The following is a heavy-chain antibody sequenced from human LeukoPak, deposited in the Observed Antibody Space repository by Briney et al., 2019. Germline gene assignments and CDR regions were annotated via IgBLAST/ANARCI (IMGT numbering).Heavy chain of an antibody. Sequence: PSETLSLTCAVYGESFSGYYWSWIRQPPGKGLEWIGYIFYTGSTNYNPSLKSRVTISVLTSKNRFSLKLSSVTAADTAVYYCATLTGGDDAFDIWGQGTMVTASS. J-gene: IGHJ3*02. CDR1: GESFSGYY. CDR3: ATLTGGDDAFDI. CDR2: IFYTGST. D-gene: IGHD4-23*01. V-gene: IGHV4-59*01.